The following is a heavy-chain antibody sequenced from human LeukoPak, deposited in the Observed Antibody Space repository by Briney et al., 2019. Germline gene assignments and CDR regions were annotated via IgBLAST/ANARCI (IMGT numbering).Heavy chain of an antibody. D-gene: IGHD6-19*01. J-gene: IGHJ4*02. CDR1: GFTFSSYA. Sequence: VGSLRLPCAASGFTFSSYAMSWVRQAPGKGLEWVSAISGSGGSTYYADSVKGRFTISRDNSKNTLYLQMNSLRAEDTAVYYCAGPGIAVAGIDYWGQGTLVTVSS. CDR2: ISGSGGST. CDR3: AGPGIAVAGIDY. V-gene: IGHV3-23*01.